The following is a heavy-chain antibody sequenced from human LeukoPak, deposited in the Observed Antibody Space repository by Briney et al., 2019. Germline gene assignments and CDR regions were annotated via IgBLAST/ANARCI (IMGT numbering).Heavy chain of an antibody. J-gene: IGHJ4*02. Sequence: GGSLRLSCAASGFTFSNYWMHWVRQAPGKGLVWVSRVTPDGSSTSYADSVKGRFTISRDNAKNTLYLQMNSLRVEDTAVYYCATDHQDSSVYRYFDQWGQGTLVTVSS. CDR2: VTPDGSST. D-gene: IGHD3-22*01. V-gene: IGHV3-74*01. CDR1: GFTFSNYW. CDR3: ATDHQDSSVYRYFDQ.